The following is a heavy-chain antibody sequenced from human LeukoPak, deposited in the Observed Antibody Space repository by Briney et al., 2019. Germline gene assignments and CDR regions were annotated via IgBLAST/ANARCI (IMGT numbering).Heavy chain of an antibody. CDR1: GFDFTTYG. V-gene: IGHV5-51*01. CDR2: IYPGGSNG. J-gene: IGHJ4*02. Sequence: GESLKISCKCSGFDFTTYGIAWVRQMPGKGLEWMGNIYPGGSNGRYSPSFQGQVTMSADKSITTVYLQWSSLKASDTAMYYCARHFHSAWFGFWGQGSLVTVSS. D-gene: IGHD5-18*01. CDR3: ARHFHSAWFGF.